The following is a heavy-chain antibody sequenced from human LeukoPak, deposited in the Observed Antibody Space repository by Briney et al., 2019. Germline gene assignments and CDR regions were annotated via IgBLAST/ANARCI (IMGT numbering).Heavy chain of an antibody. V-gene: IGHV4-30-4*08. Sequence: PSQTLSLTCTVSGGSISSGDYYWSWIRQPPGKGLEWIVYIYYSGSTHYNPSLKSRVTISVDTSKNQFSLKLSSVTAADTAVYYCARVVYYYYYMDVWGKGTTATVSS. J-gene: IGHJ6*03. CDR3: ARVVYYYYYMDV. CDR1: GGSISSGDYY. CDR2: IYYSGST.